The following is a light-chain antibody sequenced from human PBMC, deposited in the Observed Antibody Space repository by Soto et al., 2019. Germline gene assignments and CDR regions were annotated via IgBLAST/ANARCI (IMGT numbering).Light chain of an antibody. Sequence: IVLTQSPATLSLSPGKRATLSCRASQNISSYLIWYQQRPGQAPRLLIYGASSRATGIPDRFSGSGSGTDFTLTISSLQPDDFATYYCQQYNSYSPWTFGQGTKVDIK. CDR1: QNISSY. V-gene: IGKV3-11*01. CDR3: QQYNSYSPWT. J-gene: IGKJ1*01. CDR2: GAS.